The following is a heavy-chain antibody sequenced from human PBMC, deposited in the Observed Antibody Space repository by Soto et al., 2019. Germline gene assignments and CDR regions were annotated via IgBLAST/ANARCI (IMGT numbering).Heavy chain of an antibody. CDR1: GGSISTYY. CDR3: ASDRSSGWDQGYGMDV. Sequence: QVQLHESGPGLVKPSETLSLTCTVSGGSISTYYWSWIRQPPGKGLEWIGYIYYSGSTSYNPSLKSRVTISVDTSKNHFSLKLRSVTAADTAVYYCASDRSSGWDQGYGMDVWGQGTTVTVSS. D-gene: IGHD6-19*01. V-gene: IGHV4-59*01. J-gene: IGHJ6*02. CDR2: IYYSGST.